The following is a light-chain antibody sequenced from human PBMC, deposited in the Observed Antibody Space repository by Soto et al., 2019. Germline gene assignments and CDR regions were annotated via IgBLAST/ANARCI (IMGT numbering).Light chain of an antibody. CDR3: QHYDTYSPMWK. CDR2: EAS. CDR1: QSINW. J-gene: IGKJ1*01. Sequence: DIQLAQSPSTLSASVGDRITITCRATQSINWLAWYQQKPGKAPKLLIFEASRLESGVPSRFSGSGSGTEFTITISSLQPDDFGTYYCQHYDTYSPMWKFGQGTKVDVK. V-gene: IGKV1-5*03.